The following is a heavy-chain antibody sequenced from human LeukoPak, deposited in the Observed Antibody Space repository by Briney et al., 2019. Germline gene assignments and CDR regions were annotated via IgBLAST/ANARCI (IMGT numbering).Heavy chain of an antibody. Sequence: SVKVSCKASGYTFTSYGISWVRQAPGQGLEWMGGIIPIFGTANYAQKFQGRVTITADESTSTAYMELSSLRSEDTAVYYCARGSYYDSSGYHNFDYWGQGTLVTVSS. CDR3: ARGSYYDSSGYHNFDY. CDR2: IIPIFGTA. CDR1: GYTFTSYG. J-gene: IGHJ4*02. V-gene: IGHV1-69*13. D-gene: IGHD3-22*01.